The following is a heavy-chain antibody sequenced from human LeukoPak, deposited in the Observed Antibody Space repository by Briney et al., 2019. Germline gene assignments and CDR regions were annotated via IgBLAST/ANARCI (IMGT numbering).Heavy chain of an antibody. Sequence: SETLSLTCTVSSGSISSSSYYCGWIRQPPGKGLEWIGSIHYSGSTYYNPSLKSRVTISVDTSKNQFSLKLTSVTAADTSVYYYESRSTPRDYWGQGTLVTVSS. CDR2: IHYSGST. CDR3: ESRSTPRDY. CDR1: SGSISSSSYY. V-gene: IGHV4-39*01. D-gene: IGHD5/OR15-5a*01. J-gene: IGHJ4*02.